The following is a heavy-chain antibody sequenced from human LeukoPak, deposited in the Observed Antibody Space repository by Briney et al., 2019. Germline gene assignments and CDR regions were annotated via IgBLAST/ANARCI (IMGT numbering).Heavy chain of an antibody. V-gene: IGHV5-51*01. D-gene: IGHD7-27*01. CDR3: ARRAELGMRYFDF. CDR1: GYTFTDYW. Sequence: GESLKISCQASGYTFTDYWVGWVRQMPGKGLEWMGIIYCDGSKTTYSPAFQRQVTISVDKSTSTAYLQWSSLKASDTAIYFCARRAELGMRYFDFWGRGALLVVSS. CDR2: IYCDGSKT. J-gene: IGHJ2*01.